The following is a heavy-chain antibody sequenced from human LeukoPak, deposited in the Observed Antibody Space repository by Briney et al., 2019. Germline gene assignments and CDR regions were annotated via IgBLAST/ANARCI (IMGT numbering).Heavy chain of an antibody. V-gene: IGHV6-1*01. CDR1: GDSVSSNSAA. J-gene: IGHJ4*02. CDR3: ARVSSSWSPSLSVTHYFDS. Sequence: SQTLSLTCAISGDSVSSNSAAWNWIRQSPSRGLEWLGRTYYRSKWYNDFAVSVKSRIAINPDTSKNQFSLQLTSVTPEDTAVYHCARVSSSWSPSLSVTHYFDSWGQGALVTVSS. D-gene: IGHD6-6*01. CDR2: TYYRSKWYN.